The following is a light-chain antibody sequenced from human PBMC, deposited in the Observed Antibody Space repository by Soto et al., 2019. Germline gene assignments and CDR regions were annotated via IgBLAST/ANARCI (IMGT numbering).Light chain of an antibody. J-gene: IGKJ2*01. CDR1: QSLVYRDGNTY. CDR2: NVS. V-gene: IGKV2-30*01. CDR3: LQGSHWPRT. Sequence: DVVMTQSPLSLPVTLGQPASISCKSSQSLVYRDGNTYLNWFQQRPGQSPRRLIYNVSKRDSGVQDRFSGSGSGTDFTLKISRVEAEDVGVYYCLQGSHWPRTFGQGTKLEIK.